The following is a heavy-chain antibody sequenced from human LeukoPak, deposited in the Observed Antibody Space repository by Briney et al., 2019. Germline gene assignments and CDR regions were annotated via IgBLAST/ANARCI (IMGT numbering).Heavy chain of an antibody. CDR3: VSAYGGLLDY. J-gene: IGHJ4*02. CDR1: GFTFSSYW. CDR2: ISGSGATI. Sequence: GGSLRLSCAASGFTFSSYWMNWVRQVPGKGLEWVSYISGSGATIYYADSVKGRFAISRDNTKNSMYLQMNSLRAEDTAVYYCVSAYGGLLDYWGQGTLVTVSS. V-gene: IGHV3-48*03. D-gene: IGHD3-16*01.